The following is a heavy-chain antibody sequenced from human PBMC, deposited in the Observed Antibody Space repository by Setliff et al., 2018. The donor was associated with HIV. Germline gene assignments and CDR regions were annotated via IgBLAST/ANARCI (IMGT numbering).Heavy chain of an antibody. J-gene: IGHJ6*03. V-gene: IGHV3-33*03. CDR3: ARGPPRAYDYHYFMDV. CDR1: GFTLSIYG. Sequence: GGSLRLSCAASGFTLSIYGMHWVRQAPGKGLEWVALIWDDGSDKYYADSVKGRFTIYRDNSKNTLYLQMNSLRAEDTALYYCARGPPRAYDYHYFMDVWGKGTTVTVSS. CDR2: IWDDGSDK. D-gene: IGHD2-21*01.